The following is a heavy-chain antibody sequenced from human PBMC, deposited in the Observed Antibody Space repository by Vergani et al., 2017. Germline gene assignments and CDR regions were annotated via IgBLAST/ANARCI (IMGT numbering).Heavy chain of an antibody. V-gene: IGHV3-23*04. CDR3: AKVGYMWWLVTEYYFDY. Sequence: EVQLVESWGGLVQPGGSLRLSCAASGFTFSSYAMSWVRQAPGKGLEWVSAISGSGGSTYYADSVKGRFTISRDNSKNTLYLQMNSLRAEDTAVYYCAKVGYMWWLVTEYYFDYWGQGTLVTVSS. CDR1: GFTFSSYA. CDR2: ISGSGGST. J-gene: IGHJ4*02. D-gene: IGHD6-19*01.